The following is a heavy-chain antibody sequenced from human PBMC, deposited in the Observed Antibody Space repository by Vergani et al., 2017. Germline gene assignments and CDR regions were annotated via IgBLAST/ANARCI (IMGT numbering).Heavy chain of an antibody. CDR3: VRALRTCIADDHPLLYLAH. V-gene: IGHV1-8*01. CDR2: MNPNSGNT. CDR1: GYIFTSDD. J-gene: IGHJ4*02. Sequence: QVQLVQSVAEVKKPGASVRVSCKAFGYIFTSDDIDWVRQATGQGLGCMGWMNPNSGNTGYGQRFQGRVPITRDTSISTAYLELGSLRSEDTAVYYCVRALRTCIADDHPLLYLAHRGQGALVTVSS. D-gene: IGHD2-21*01.